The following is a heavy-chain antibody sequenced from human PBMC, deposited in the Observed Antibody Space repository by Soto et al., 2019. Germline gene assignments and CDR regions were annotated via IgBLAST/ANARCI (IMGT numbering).Heavy chain of an antibody. CDR2: IIPIFGTA. D-gene: IGHD6-13*01. Sequence: GASVKVSCKASGGTFSSYAISWVRQAPGQGLEWMGGIIPIFGTANYAQKFQGRVTITADESTSTAYMELSSLRSEDTAVYYCARDLKIAAAGRGDWFDPWGQGTLVTVSS. CDR1: GGTFSSYA. J-gene: IGHJ5*02. V-gene: IGHV1-69*13. CDR3: ARDLKIAAAGRGDWFDP.